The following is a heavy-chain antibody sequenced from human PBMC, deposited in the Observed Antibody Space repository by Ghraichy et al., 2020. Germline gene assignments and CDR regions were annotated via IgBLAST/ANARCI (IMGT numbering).Heavy chain of an antibody. D-gene: IGHD3-22*01. V-gene: IGHV4-34*01. CDR1: GGSFSGYY. J-gene: IGHJ4*02. CDR2: INHSGST. Sequence: SETLSLTCAVYGGSFSGYYWSWIRQPPGKGLEWIGEINHSGSTNYNPSLKSRVTISVDTSKNQFSLKLSSVTAADTAVYYCASRGSGSTWALGSWGQGTLVTVSS. CDR3: ASRGSGSTWALGS.